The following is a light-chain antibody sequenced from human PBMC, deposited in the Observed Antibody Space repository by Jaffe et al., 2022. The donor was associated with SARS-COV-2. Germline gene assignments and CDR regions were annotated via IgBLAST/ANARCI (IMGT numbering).Light chain of an antibody. CDR1: SSDVGGFNY. Sequence: QSALTQPRSVSGSPGQSVTISCTGTSSDVGGFNYVSWYQQHPGNAPKLMIYDVSKRPSGVPDRFSGSKSGNTASLTISGLQAEDEADYYCCSYAGRFTWVFGGGTKVTVL. J-gene: IGLJ3*02. CDR3: CSYAGRFTWV. CDR2: DVS. V-gene: IGLV2-11*01.